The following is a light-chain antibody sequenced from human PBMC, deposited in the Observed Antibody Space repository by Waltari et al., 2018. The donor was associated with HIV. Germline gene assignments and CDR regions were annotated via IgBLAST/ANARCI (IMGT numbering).Light chain of an antibody. CDR2: EVS. Sequence: QSALTQPASVSGSPGQSITISCTGTSHDVGGYKYVSWYQQHPVKAPKVVIYEVSNRPSGVSNRFSGSKSGNTASLTISGLQAEDEADYYCSSYASTSTRVFGGGTKLTVL. CDR3: SSYASTSTRV. CDR1: SHDVGGYKY. J-gene: IGLJ3*02. V-gene: IGLV2-14*01.